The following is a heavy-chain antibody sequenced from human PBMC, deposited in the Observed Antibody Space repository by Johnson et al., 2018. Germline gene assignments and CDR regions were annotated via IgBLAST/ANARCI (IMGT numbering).Heavy chain of an antibody. V-gene: IGHV4-59*01. CDR2: IYYSGST. CDR3: AKDLRQRGAFDI. CDR1: GGSISSYY. J-gene: IGHJ3*02. Sequence: QVQLQESGPGLVKPSETLSLTCTVSGGSISSYYWSWIRQPPGKGLEWIGYIYYSGSTNYNPSLKSRVTISVDTSKNQFSLKLSSVTAADTAVYYCAKDLRQRGAFDIWGQGTMVTVSS.